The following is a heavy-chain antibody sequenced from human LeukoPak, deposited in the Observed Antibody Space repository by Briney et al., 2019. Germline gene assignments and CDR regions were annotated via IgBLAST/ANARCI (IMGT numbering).Heavy chain of an antibody. CDR1: GFTFSSYW. CDR2: INSDGTST. V-gene: IGHV3-74*01. D-gene: IGHD3-22*01. CDR3: GIRDTSDYYVF. J-gene: IGHJ4*02. Sequence: QPGGSLRLSCAASGFTFSSYWMHWVRQAPGKGLVWVSRINSDGTSTNCADSVKGRFTVSRDNSKNALYLQMNGLRADDTAVYYCGIRDTSDYYVFWGQGTLVTVSS.